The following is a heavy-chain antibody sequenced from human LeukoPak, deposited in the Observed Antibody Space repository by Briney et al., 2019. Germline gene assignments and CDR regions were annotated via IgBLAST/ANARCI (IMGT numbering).Heavy chain of an antibody. J-gene: IGHJ4*02. D-gene: IGHD3-10*01. CDR2: INHSGST. CDR1: GGSISSSTFY. Sequence: SETLSLTCTVSGGSISSSTFYWGWIRQPPGKGLEWIGEINHSGSTNYNPSLKSRVTISVDTSKNQFSLKLSSVTAADTAVYYCARESVTMVRGVISEEGFDYWGQGTLVTVSS. V-gene: IGHV4-39*07. CDR3: ARESVTMVRGVISEEGFDY.